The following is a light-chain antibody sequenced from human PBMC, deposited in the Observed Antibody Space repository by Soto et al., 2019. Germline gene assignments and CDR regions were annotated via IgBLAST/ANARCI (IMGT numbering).Light chain of an antibody. CDR2: GAS. CDR3: QQYGSSPWT. J-gene: IGKJ1*01. V-gene: IGKV3-20*01. Sequence: EIELTQSPGTLSLSPRERATLSCRASQSVSSSYLAWYKQKPGQAPRPLIYGASSRAIGIPDRFSGSGSGTDFTLTISRLEPEDFAVYYCQQYGSSPWTFGQGTKVDIK. CDR1: QSVSSSY.